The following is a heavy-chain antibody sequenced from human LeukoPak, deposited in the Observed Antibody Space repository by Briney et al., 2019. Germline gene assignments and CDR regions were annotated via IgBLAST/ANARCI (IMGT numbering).Heavy chain of an antibody. V-gene: IGHV4-4*07. D-gene: IGHD2-2*01. CDR1: VGSISSSY. Sequence: PSETLSLTCTVSVGSISSSYWSWIWQPAGKGLEWIGRIYTSGSTNYNPSLKSRVTMSVDTSKNQFSLKLSSVTAADTAVYYCARAPEGGCCSSTSCYSSRFDYWGQGTLVTVSS. CDR2: IYTSGST. J-gene: IGHJ4*02. CDR3: ARAPEGGCCSSTSCYSSRFDY.